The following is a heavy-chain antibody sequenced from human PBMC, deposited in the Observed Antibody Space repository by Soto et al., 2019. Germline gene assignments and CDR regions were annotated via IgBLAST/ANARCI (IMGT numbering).Heavy chain of an antibody. CDR1: GFTFSSYS. V-gene: IGHV3-23*01. CDR3: ARDPRHFDY. J-gene: IGHJ4*02. CDR2: ISGSGDET. Sequence: EVQLLESGGGLVQPGGSLRLSCAASGFTFSSYSMSGVRQAPGKGLEWISVISGSGDETYYADSVEGRFTISRDNYKSTLYLHMNSLRADDTAVYYCARDPRHFDYWGQGTLVTVSS.